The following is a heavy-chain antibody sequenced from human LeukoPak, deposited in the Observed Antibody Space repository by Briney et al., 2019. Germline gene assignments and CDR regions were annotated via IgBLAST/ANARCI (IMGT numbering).Heavy chain of an antibody. CDR3: ARTAERLQLSFFDY. CDR2: IYYSGST. J-gene: IGHJ4*02. Sequence: SETLSLTCTVSGGSISSYYWSWIRQPPGKGLEWIGYIYYSGSTNYNPSLKSRVTISVDTSKNQFSLKLSSVTAADTAVYYCARTAERLQLSFFDYWGQGTLVTVSS. CDR1: GGSISSYY. D-gene: IGHD5-24*01. V-gene: IGHV4-59*01.